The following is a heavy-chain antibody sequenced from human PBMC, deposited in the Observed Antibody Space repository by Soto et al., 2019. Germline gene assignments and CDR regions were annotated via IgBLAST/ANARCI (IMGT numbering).Heavy chain of an antibody. CDR3: ARGDYYDSSGPFSDAFDI. CDR2: IGTAGDT. J-gene: IGHJ3*02. V-gene: IGHV3-13*04. D-gene: IGHD3-22*01. Sequence: HPGGSLRLSCAASGFTFSSYDMHWVRQATGKGLEWVSAIGTAGDTYYPGSVKGRFTISRENAKNSLYLQMNSLRAEDTAVYYCARGDYYDSSGPFSDAFDIWGQGTMVTVSS. CDR1: GFTFSSYD.